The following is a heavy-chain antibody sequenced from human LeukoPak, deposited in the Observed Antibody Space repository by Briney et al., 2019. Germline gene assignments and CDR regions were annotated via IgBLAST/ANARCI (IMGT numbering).Heavy chain of an antibody. CDR3: TTTIGWFGELLSYYYYGMDV. Sequence: PGGSLRLSCAASGFSFSNAWMNWIRQPPGKGLEWVGRIKSKTDGGTTDYAAPVKGRFTISRDDSKNTLYLQMNSLKTEDTAVYYCTTTIGWFGELLSYYYYGMDVWGQGTTVTVSS. CDR2: IKSKTDGGTT. D-gene: IGHD3-10*01. CDR1: GFSFSNAW. V-gene: IGHV3-15*07. J-gene: IGHJ6*02.